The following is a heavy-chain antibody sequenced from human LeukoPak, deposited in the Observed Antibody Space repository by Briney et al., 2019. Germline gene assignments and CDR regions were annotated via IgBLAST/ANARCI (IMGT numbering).Heavy chain of an antibody. J-gene: IGHJ4*02. CDR3: ARGYSSSWAFDY. CDR2: IYPSDSDT. D-gene: IGHD6-13*01. V-gene: IGHV5-51*01. Sequence: GESLKISCKGSGYSFTDYWIGWVRQMPGKGLEWMGIIYPSDSDTRYNPSFQGQVTISADKSISTAYLQLSRLEASDTAIYYCARGYSSSWAFDYWGQGTLVTVSS. CDR1: GYSFTDYW.